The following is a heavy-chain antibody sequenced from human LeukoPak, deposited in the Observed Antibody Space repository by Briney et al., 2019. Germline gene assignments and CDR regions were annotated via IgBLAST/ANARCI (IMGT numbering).Heavy chain of an antibody. V-gene: IGHV3-15*01. CDR3: STDYGYGWGSFRLGY. J-gene: IGHJ4*02. Sequence: GGSLRLSCAASGFTFSATWMSWVRQAPGRALEWVGRMKSKSDDGTTEFAALVKDRFTISRDDSKNTLYLQMNNLKSEDTAVYYCSTDYGYGWGSFRLGYWGQGALVVVSS. CDR2: MKSKSDDGTT. D-gene: IGHD3-16*02. CDR1: GFTFSATW.